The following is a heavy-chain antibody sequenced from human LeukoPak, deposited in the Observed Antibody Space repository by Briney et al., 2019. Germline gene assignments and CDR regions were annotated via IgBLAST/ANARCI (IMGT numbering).Heavy chain of an antibody. Sequence: RASVKVSCKASGGTFSSYAISWVRQAPGQGLEWMGGIIPIFGTANYAQKFQGRVTITADESTSTAYMELSSLRSEDTAVYYCARPSGQAAAGGDPPPIDYWGQGTLVTVSS. V-gene: IGHV1-69*13. CDR2: IIPIFGTA. J-gene: IGHJ4*02. CDR3: ARPSGQAAAGGDPPPIDY. D-gene: IGHD6-13*01. CDR1: GGTFSSYA.